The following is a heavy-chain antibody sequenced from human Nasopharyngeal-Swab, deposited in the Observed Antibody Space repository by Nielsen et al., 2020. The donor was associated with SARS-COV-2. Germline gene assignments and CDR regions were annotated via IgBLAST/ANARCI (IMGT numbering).Heavy chain of an antibody. V-gene: IGHV3-48*03. CDR1: GFTFSSYE. Sequence: GESLKISCAASGFTFSSYEMNWVRQAPGKGLEWVSYISSSCSTIYYADSVKGRFTISRDNAKNSLYLQMNSLRAEDTAVYYCARVAPKYYDILTGYTRQYYFDYWGQGTLVTVSS. CDR2: ISSSCSTI. J-gene: IGHJ4*02. D-gene: IGHD3-9*01. CDR3: ARVAPKYYDILTGYTRQYYFDY.